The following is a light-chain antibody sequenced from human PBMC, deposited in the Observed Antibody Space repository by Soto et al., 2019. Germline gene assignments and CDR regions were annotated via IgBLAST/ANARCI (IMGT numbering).Light chain of an antibody. CDR1: ASNIGVNP. J-gene: IGLJ1*01. CDR3: ASRDDRLHGYV. Sequence: QSVLVQPPSTSGTPRQTVTISCSGSASNIGVNPVSWYQQVPGMPPKLLIYNSDQRPSGVPDRFSGSKSGTSASLAISGLQSEDEADYYCASRDDRLHGYVFGNGTKLTVL. CDR2: NSD. V-gene: IGLV1-44*01.